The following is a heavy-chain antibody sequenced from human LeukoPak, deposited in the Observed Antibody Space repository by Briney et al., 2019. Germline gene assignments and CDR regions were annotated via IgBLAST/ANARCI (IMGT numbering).Heavy chain of an antibody. CDR2: ISYSGTT. Sequence: PSETLSLTCTVSGGSISSYYWSWVRQPPGKELEWIGYISYSGTTNYNPSLKSRVTISVDTSKNQFSLKLSSVTAADTAVYYCARHSTFEIWGQGTMVSVSS. J-gene: IGHJ3*02. CDR1: GGSISSYY. CDR3: ARHSTFEI. V-gene: IGHV4-59*08.